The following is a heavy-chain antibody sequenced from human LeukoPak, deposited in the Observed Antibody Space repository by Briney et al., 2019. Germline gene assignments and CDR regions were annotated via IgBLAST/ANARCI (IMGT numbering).Heavy chain of an antibody. CDR3: ARGGKATVVTM. J-gene: IGHJ4*02. CDR1: GGSINSYY. V-gene: IGHV4-4*07. Sequence: PSETLSLTCTVSGGSINSYYWSWVRQPAGKGLEWIGRIYSSGSTNYNPSLKSRVSMSVDTSKNQFSLKLTSVTAADTAVYYCARGGKATVVTMWGQGILVTVSS. D-gene: IGHD4-23*01. CDR2: IYSSGST.